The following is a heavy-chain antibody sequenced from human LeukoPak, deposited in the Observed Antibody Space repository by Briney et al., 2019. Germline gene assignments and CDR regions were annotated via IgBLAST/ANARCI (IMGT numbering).Heavy chain of an antibody. CDR3: ARHSTGGFDY. D-gene: IGHD7-27*01. Sequence: PSQTLSLTCTVSGGSISSTSYYWGWIRQPPGKGLEWIGSIHYGGSTYYNPSLKSRVTISIDTSKNQFSLKLSSVTATDTAVYYCARHSTGGFDYWGQGTLVTVSS. V-gene: IGHV4-39*01. CDR2: IHYGGST. J-gene: IGHJ4*02. CDR1: GGSISSTSYY.